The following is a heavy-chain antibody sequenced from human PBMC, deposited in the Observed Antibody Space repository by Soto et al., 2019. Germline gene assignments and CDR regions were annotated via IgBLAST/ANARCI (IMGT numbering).Heavy chain of an antibody. V-gene: IGHV3-23*01. CDR2: VSGSGVAT. Sequence: GGSVRLSCAASGFTFSSYVMSWVRQAPGKGLEWVSAVSGSGVATYYADSVKGRFTISRDNSKNTLYLQMNSLRAEDTAVYYCAKSLDYYDSSGYGYWGQGTLVTVSS. CDR3: AKSLDYYDSSGYGY. CDR1: GFTFSSYV. J-gene: IGHJ4*02. D-gene: IGHD3-22*01.